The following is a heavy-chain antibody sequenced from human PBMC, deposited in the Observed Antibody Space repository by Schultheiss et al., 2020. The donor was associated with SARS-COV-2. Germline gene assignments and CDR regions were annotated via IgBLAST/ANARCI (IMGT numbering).Heavy chain of an antibody. CDR3: AKGQEAFDI. Sequence: GESLKISCAASGFTFSSYAMSWVRQAPGKGLEWVSAISGSGGSTYYADSVKGRFTISRDNSKNTLYLQMNSLRAEDTAVYYCAKGQEAFDIWGQGTMVTVSS. J-gene: IGHJ3*02. CDR2: ISGSGGST. V-gene: IGHV3-23*01. CDR1: GFTFSSYA.